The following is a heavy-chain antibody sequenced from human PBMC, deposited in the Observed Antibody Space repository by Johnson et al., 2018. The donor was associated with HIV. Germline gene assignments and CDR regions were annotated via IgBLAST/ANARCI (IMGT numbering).Heavy chain of an antibody. J-gene: IGHJ3*02. V-gene: IGHV3-30*18. D-gene: IGHD6-6*01. CDR1: EFTFSNYD. CDR3: ANGPIKYSRSSRGGAFEI. CDR2: ISYDGSNK. Sequence: VQLVESGGGVVQPGRSLRLSCAASEFTFSNYDMHWVRQAPGKGLEWVDVISYDGSNKYYADSLKGRFTISRDNSKSTLYLQMNSLRAEDTAVYYCANGPIKYSRSSRGGAFEIWGQGTTVIVSS.